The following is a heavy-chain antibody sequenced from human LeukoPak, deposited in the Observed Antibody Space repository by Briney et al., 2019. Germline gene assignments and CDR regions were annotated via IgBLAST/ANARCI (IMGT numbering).Heavy chain of an antibody. J-gene: IGHJ4*02. CDR1: GFTFSSYA. CDR2: ISSNGGST. Sequence: GGSLRLSCAASGFTFSSYAMHWVRQAPGKGLEYVSAISSNGGSTYYANSVKGRFTISRDNSKNTLYLQMGSLRAEDMAVYYCARDPGVDSGSYLPYYFDYWGQGTLVTVSS. D-gene: IGHD1-26*01. V-gene: IGHV3-64*01. CDR3: ARDPGVDSGSYLPYYFDY.